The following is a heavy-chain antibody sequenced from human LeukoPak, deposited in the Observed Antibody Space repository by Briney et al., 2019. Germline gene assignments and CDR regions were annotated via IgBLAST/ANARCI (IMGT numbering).Heavy chain of an antibody. CDR2: IWYDGSNK. J-gene: IGHJ3*02. V-gene: IGHV3-33*06. CDR1: GFTFSSYG. CDR3: AKDRLEWLLEGAFDI. Sequence: GGSLRLSCAASGFTFSSYGMHWVRQAPGKGLEWVAVIWYDGSNKYYADSVKGRFTISRDNSKNTLYMQMNSLRAEDTAVYYCAKDRLEWLLEGAFDIWGQGTMVTVSS. D-gene: IGHD3-3*01.